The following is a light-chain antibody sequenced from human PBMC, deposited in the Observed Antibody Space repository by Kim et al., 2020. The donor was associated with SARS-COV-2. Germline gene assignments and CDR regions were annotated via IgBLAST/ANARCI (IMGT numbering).Light chain of an antibody. CDR2: AAS. J-gene: IGKJ1*01. Sequence: ASTGDRVTITCRASQGISSYLAWYQQKPGKAPKLLIYAASTLQSWVPSRFSGSGSGADFTLTISCLQSEDFATYYCQQYYSSPPTFGQGTKVDIK. V-gene: IGKV1-8*01. CDR3: QQYYSSPPT. CDR1: QGISSY.